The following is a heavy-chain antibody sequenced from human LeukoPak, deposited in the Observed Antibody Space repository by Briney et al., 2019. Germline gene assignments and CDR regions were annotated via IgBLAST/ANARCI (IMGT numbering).Heavy chain of an antibody. CDR1: GVSIYSSTYY. J-gene: IGHJ3*01. D-gene: IGHD2-15*01. V-gene: IGHV4-39*01. CDR2: IYYNEDT. Sequence: SETPSLTCTVSGVSIYSSTYYWAWIRQPPGKGLEFIGSIYYNEDTFQNPSLKSRLTISVDTSANQFSLRLSSVTAADTAVYYCARQLAAGNDGFDVWGQGTMVTVFS. CDR3: ARQLAAGNDGFDV.